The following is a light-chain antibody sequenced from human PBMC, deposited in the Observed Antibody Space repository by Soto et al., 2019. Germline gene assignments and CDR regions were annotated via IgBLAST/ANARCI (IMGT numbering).Light chain of an antibody. V-gene: IGKV3-11*01. CDR3: QQRSNWPPT. CDR2: GAS. CDR1: QSVSRY. J-gene: IGKJ5*01. Sequence: IVLTQSPETLSLSPGERATLSCRASQSVSRYLAWYQQKPGQAPRLLIYGASTRATGIPARFSGSGSGTEFTLTISSLEPEDFAVYYCQQRSNWPPTFGQGTRLEI.